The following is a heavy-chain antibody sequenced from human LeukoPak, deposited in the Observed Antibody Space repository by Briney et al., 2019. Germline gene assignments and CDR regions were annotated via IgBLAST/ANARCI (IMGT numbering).Heavy chain of an antibody. J-gene: IGHJ4*02. D-gene: IGHD6-19*01. Sequence: GGSLRLSCAASEFTFSAYAMSWVRQAPGKGLEWVSAISNSGASTFYADSVKGRFTISRDNPKNTLYLQMNSLRAEDTAVYYCAKEQAGYFDYWGQGTLVTVSS. CDR2: ISNSGAST. CDR1: EFTFSAYA. V-gene: IGHV3-23*01. CDR3: AKEQAGYFDY.